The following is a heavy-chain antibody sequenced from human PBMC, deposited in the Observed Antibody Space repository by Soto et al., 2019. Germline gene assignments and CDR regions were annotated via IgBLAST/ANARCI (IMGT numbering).Heavy chain of an antibody. V-gene: IGHV3-74*01. D-gene: IGHD4-17*01. CDR3: AKERDYGGYAGENWFDS. J-gene: IGHJ5*01. CDR1: GFTFFAYW. CDR2: INSDGSHT. Sequence: EVQLVESGGGLVQPGGSLRLSCAASGFTFFAYWIHWVRQVPGKGLVWVSRINSDGSHTSYADSVRGRFTISRDNSKNTVYLQMNSLTAEDTAVYYCAKERDYGGYAGENWFDSWGQGSLVTVSS.